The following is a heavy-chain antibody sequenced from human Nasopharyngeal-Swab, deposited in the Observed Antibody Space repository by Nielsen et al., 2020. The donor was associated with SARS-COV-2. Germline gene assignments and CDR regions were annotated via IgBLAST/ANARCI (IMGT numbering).Heavy chain of an antibody. CDR3: ARGAGGYQTYNWFNP. Sequence: ASVKVSCKASGYTFTSYYMHWVRQAPGQGLEWMGIINPSGGSTSYAQKFQGRVTMTRDTSTSTVYMELSSLRSEDTAVYYCARGAGGYQTYNWFNPWGQGTLVTVPS. CDR2: INPSGGST. V-gene: IGHV1-46*01. CDR1: GYTFTSYY. J-gene: IGHJ5*02. D-gene: IGHD5-12*01.